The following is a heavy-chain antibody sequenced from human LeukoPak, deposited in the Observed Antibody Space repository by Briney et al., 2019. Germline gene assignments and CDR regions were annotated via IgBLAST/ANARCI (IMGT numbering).Heavy chain of an antibody. CDR1: GFIVSSTY. CDR3: ARAMNGVDV. J-gene: IGHJ6*04. CDR2: IDPGGST. V-gene: IGHV3-53*01. Sequence: PGGSLRLSCAASGFIVSSTYMSCVRQAPGQWLQWVSVIDPGGSTFYADSVRGRFSISRDSSKNTLYLQMSSLRAEDTAVYYCARAMNGVDVWGKGTTVTVSS.